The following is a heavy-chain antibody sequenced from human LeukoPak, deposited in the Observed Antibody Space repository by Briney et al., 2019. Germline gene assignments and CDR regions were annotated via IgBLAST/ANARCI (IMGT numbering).Heavy chain of an antibody. CDR2: ISASGRDT. J-gene: IGHJ4*02. CDR1: GFTFSTYA. D-gene: IGHD2-2*01. CDR3: AKSSSASWGHFDN. Sequence: GGSLRLPCAASGFTFSTYAMAWVRQAPGKGLEWVSTISASGRDTWYADSVKGRLTISRDNSQNTLYLQMNSLRAEGTALYYCAKSSSASWGHFDNWGLGTLVTVSS. V-gene: IGHV3-23*01.